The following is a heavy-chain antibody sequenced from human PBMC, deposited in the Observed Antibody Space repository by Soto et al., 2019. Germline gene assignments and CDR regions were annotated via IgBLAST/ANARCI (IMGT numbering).Heavy chain of an antibody. Sequence: ETLSLTCAVSGYSISSGYYWGWIRQPPGKGLEWIGSIYHSGSTYYNPSLKSRVTISVDTSKNQFSLKLSSVTAADTAVYYCARGVVVVPAARSLPFDYWGRGTLVTVSS. V-gene: IGHV4-38-2*01. CDR2: IYHSGST. J-gene: IGHJ4*02. CDR1: GYSISSGYY. D-gene: IGHD2-2*01. CDR3: ARGVVVVPAARSLPFDY.